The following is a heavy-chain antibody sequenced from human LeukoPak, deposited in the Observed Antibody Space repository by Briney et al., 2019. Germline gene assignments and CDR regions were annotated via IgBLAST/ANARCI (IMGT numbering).Heavy chain of an antibody. CDR1: GFTFSNYW. CDR3: ARGGSYNYYYYYMDV. Sequence: GGSLRLSCAASGFTFSNYWMHWVRQAPGKGLEWVTLISYDGSTKYYSDSVKGRFTLSRDNSKNTLYLQMNSLRAEDTAVYYCARGGSYNYYYYYMDVWGKGTTVTISS. J-gene: IGHJ6*03. CDR2: ISYDGSTK. V-gene: IGHV3-30*03. D-gene: IGHD2-15*01.